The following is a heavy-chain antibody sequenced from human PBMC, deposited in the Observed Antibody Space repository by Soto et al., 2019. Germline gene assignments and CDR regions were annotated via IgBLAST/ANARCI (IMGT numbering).Heavy chain of an antibody. Sequence: GVSLRRSFTASGLTFGDYAMSLFRQAPGKGLEWVGFIRSKAYGGTTEYAASVKGRFTISRDDSKSIAYLQMNSLKTEDTAVYYCTRGINWHSHIDYWGQGTMVTVSS. CDR2: IRSKAYGGTT. D-gene: IGHD1-7*01. J-gene: IGHJ4*02. CDR1: GLTFGDYA. CDR3: TRGINWHSHIDY. V-gene: IGHV3-49*03.